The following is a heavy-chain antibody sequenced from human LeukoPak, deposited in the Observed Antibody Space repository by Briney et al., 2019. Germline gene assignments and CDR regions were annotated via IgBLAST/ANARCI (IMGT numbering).Heavy chain of an antibody. CDR1: GGSFSCYY. D-gene: IGHD3-10*01. J-gene: IGHJ4*02. CDR3: AREGRITMVRGVIIH. Sequence: PSETLSLTCAVYGGSFSCYYWSWLRQPPGKGLEGIGEINHSGSTNYNPSLKNRVTISVDTSKNQVSLKLSSVTAADTAVYYCAREGRITMVRGVIIHWGQGTLVTVSS. CDR2: INHSGST. V-gene: IGHV4-34*01.